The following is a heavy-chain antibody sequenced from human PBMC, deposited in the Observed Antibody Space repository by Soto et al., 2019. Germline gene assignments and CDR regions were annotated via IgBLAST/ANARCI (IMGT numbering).Heavy chain of an antibody. D-gene: IGHD3-10*01. J-gene: IGHJ4*02. CDR3: VRDLNGSGDY. V-gene: IGHV4-59*02. CDR2: IFHSLGA. CDR1: GASVTGFY. Sequence: LSLTCTVSGASVTGFYWSWIRQPPGKGLEWLGYIFHSLGAKYNPSLGSRGTISLDTSKNQLSLSLRSVTAADTAIYFCVRDLNGSGDYWGQGTLVTSPQ.